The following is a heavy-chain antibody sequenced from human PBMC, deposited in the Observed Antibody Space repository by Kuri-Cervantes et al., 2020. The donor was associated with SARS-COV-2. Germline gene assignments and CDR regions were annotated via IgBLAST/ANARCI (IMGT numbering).Heavy chain of an antibody. CDR1: GCTFTGYY. D-gene: IGHD6-13*01. CDR2: INPNSGGT. V-gene: IGHV1-2*06. Sequence: ASVKVSCKASGCTFTGYYMHWVRQAPGQGLEWMGRINPNSGGTNYAQKFQGRVTMTRDTSISTAYMELSRLRSDDTAVYYCARDADSSSWYPGAFDIWGQGTMVTVSS. CDR3: ARDADSSSWYPGAFDI. J-gene: IGHJ3*02.